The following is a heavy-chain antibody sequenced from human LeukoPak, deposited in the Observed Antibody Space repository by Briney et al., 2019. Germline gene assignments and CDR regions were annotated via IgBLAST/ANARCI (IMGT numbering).Heavy chain of an antibody. CDR3: ARGVLHDYVWGSYRVDYFDY. V-gene: IGHV3-48*04. CDR2: FSIIGSTI. J-gene: IGHJ4*02. CDR1: GFTFISHG. D-gene: IGHD3-16*02. Sequence: GGSLRLSCAASGFTFISHGMNWVRQAPGKGLGGVSYFSIIGSTIYYADSVKGRFTISRDNAKNSLYLQMNSLRAEDTAVYYCARGVLHDYVWGSYRVDYFDYWGQGTLVTVSS.